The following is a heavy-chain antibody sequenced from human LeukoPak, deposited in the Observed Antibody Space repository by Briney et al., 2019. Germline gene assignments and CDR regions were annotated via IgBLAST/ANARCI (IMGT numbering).Heavy chain of an antibody. CDR1: GDSVSSNSAA. Sequence: SQTLSLTCAISGDSVSSNSAAWSWIRQSPLRGLEWLGRTYYRSKRYNDYAVSVRSRITINPDTSKNQFSLQLNSVTPEDTAVYYCARDEDENDDAFDIWGQGTMVTVSS. V-gene: IGHV6-1*01. D-gene: IGHD1-1*01. J-gene: IGHJ3*02. CDR2: TYYRSKRYN. CDR3: ARDEDENDDAFDI.